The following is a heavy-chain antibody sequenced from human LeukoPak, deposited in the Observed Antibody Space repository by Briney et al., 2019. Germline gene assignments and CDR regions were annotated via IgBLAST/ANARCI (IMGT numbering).Heavy chain of an antibody. CDR2: IYYSGST. CDR3: ARLLRYDAFDI. D-gene: IGHD3-9*01. V-gene: IGHV4-59*01. J-gene: IGHJ3*02. CDR1: GGSISSYY. Sequence: KPSETLSLTCTVSGGSISSYYWSWIRQPPRKGLEWIGYIYYSGSTNYNPSLKSRVTISVDTSKNQFSLKLSSVTAADTAVYYCARLLRYDAFDIWGQGTMVTVSS.